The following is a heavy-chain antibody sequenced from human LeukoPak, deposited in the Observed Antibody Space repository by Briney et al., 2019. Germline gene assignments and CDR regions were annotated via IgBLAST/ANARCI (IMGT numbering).Heavy chain of an antibody. J-gene: IGHJ4*02. D-gene: IGHD5-18*01. Sequence: SQTLSLTCAVSGDSITSYFWSWIRQPAGKGLEWIGRIYSSGSTNYNSSLKSRVTMSIDTSKNQFSLTLTSVTAADTAVYYCARSSNGGYTYGYYFDYWGQGTLVTVSS. CDR3: ARSSNGGYTYGYYFDY. V-gene: IGHV4-4*07. CDR1: GDSITSYF. CDR2: IYSSGST.